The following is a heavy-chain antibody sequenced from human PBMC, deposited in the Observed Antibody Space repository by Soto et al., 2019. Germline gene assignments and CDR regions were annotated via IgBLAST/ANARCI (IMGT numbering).Heavy chain of an antibody. CDR2: ISAYNGNT. D-gene: IGHD3-3*01. J-gene: IGHJ5*02. Sequence: GASVKVSCKASGYSFTGYSMHWVQQAPGQGLEWMGWISAYNGNTNYAQKLQGRVTMTTDTSTSTAYMELRSLRSGDTAVYYCARDVTRDTIFGVVIIRYNWFDPWGQGTLVTVSS. CDR1: GYSFTGYS. CDR3: ARDVTRDTIFGVVIIRYNWFDP. V-gene: IGHV1-18*04.